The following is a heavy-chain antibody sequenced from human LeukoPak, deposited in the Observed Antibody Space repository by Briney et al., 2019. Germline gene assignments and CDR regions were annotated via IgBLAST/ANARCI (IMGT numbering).Heavy chain of an antibody. V-gene: IGHV4-31*03. CDR2: IYYSGST. J-gene: IGHJ5*02. D-gene: IGHD6-13*01. CDR1: GGSISSGGYY. CDR3: ARDSSSWYGGWFDP. Sequence: PSETLSLTCTVSGGSISSGGYYWSWIRQHPGKGLEWIGYIYYSGSTYFNPSLKSRVTISVDTSKNQFSLKLSSVTAADTAVYYCARDSSSWYGGWFDPWGQGTLVTVSS.